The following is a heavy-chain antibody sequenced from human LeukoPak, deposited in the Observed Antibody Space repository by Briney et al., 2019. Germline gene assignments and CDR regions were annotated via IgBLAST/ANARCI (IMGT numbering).Heavy chain of an antibody. Sequence: TSETLSLTCTVSGGSISSGDYYWSLIREPPGKGLEWIGRMHSSGSTNYDPSLKSRVTMSVDTSRNQFSLTLTSVTAADTAVYYCARDRGSGIYAYWGQGTLVTVSS. CDR3: ARDRGSGIYAY. J-gene: IGHJ4*02. D-gene: IGHD1-26*01. CDR1: GGSISSGDYY. V-gene: IGHV4-61*08. CDR2: MHSSGST.